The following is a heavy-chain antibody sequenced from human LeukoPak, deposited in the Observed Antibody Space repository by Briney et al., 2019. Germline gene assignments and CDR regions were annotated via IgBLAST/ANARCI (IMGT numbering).Heavy chain of an antibody. Sequence: PGGSLRLSCAASGFTFSDYYMSWIRQAPGKGLEWVSYISSSGSTIYYADSVKGRFTISRDNSKNTLYLQMSSLRAEDTAVYYCAKEFNRGLPDYWGQGTLVTVSS. CDR2: ISSSGSTI. V-gene: IGHV3-11*04. CDR1: GFTFSDYY. D-gene: IGHD2-21*01. CDR3: AKEFNRGLPDY. J-gene: IGHJ4*02.